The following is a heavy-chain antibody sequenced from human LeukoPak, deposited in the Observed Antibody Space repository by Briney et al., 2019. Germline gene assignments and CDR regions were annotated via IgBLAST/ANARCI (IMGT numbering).Heavy chain of an antibody. CDR1: GYTFTGDY. Sequence: GASVKVSFKASGYTFTGDYMHWVRQAHGQGLEWMGWINTNSGDTKYARKFQGSVTMTRDTSTSTAYMELSRLTSDDTTVYYCARDFSYCSGTDCYTLYYFDHWGQGTLVTVSS. CDR3: ARDFSYCSGTDCYTLYYFDH. V-gene: IGHV1-2*02. CDR2: INTNSGDT. D-gene: IGHD2-2*02. J-gene: IGHJ4*02.